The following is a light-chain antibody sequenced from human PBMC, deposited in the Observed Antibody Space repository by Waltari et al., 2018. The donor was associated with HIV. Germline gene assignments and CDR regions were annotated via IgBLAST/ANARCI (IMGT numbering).Light chain of an antibody. CDR3: CSYAGGPFV. Sequence: QSALTQPASVSGSPGQSVTMSCTGRNSDVGKYDFVSWYQHNPGQAPHLIIYDVNTRPSGVSLRFSGSKSGNTASLTISGLQAEDEANYYCCSYAGGPFVFGSGT. CDR1: NSDVGKYDF. CDR2: DVN. V-gene: IGLV2-23*02. J-gene: IGLJ1*01.